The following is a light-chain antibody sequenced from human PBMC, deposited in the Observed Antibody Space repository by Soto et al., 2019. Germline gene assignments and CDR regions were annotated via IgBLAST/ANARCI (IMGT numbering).Light chain of an antibody. V-gene: IGLV1-40*01. Sequence: QSVLTQPPSVSGAPGQRVIVSCTGSTSNIGAGYDAHWYQQLPGTSPKLLIFANSNRPSGVPDRFSASRSGSSASLTITGLQAEDEADYYCQSYDTSLSGSYVFGSGTKVTVL. CDR2: ANS. CDR1: TSNIGAGYD. J-gene: IGLJ1*01. CDR3: QSYDTSLSGSYV.